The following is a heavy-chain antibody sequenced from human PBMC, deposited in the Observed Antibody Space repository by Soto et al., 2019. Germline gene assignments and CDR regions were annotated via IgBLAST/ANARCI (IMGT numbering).Heavy chain of an antibody. CDR3: AKGYYYGSGTYYPAFDY. CDR1: GFTFSGYA. D-gene: IGHD3-10*01. J-gene: IGHJ4*02. Sequence: GGSLRLSCAASGFTFSGYAMSWVRQAPGKGLEWVSTITGSGGSTYYADSVKGRFTLSRDNSKNTLYLQMTSLRAEDTAVYYCAKGYYYGSGTYYPAFDYWGQGTLVTLSS. V-gene: IGHV3-23*01. CDR2: ITGSGGST.